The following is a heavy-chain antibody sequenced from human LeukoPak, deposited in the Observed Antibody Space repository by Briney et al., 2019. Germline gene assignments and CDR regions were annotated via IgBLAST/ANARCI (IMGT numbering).Heavy chain of an antibody. D-gene: IGHD3-3*01. CDR1: GFTFSSYA. V-gene: IGHV3-21*01. J-gene: IGHJ3*01. Sequence: GGSLRLSCAASGFTFSSYAMSWVRQAPGKGLEWVSSISSSSSYIYYADSVKGRFTISRDNAKNSLYLQMNSLRAEDTAVYYCARGTVFWSGYHSDVWGQGTMVTVSS. CDR3: ARGTVFWSGYHSDV. CDR2: ISSSSSYI.